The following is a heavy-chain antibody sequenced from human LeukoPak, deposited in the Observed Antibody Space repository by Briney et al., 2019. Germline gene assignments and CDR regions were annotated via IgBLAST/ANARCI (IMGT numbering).Heavy chain of an antibody. Sequence: ASVKVSCKASGYTLTTYDITWVRQAAGQGLEWMGWMNPSSGGTGFPQKFQGRVTLTRNTSINTAYMELSSLTPEDTAVYYCARARTMRGPETPPYYFDYWGRGTLVTVSS. V-gene: IGHV1-8*03. D-gene: IGHD2-15*01. CDR2: MNPSSGGT. CDR3: ARARTMRGPETPPYYFDY. J-gene: IGHJ4*02. CDR1: GYTLTTYD.